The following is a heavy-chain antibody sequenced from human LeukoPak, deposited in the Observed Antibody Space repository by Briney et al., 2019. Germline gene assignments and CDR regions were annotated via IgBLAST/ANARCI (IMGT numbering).Heavy chain of an antibody. V-gene: IGHV4-4*09. CDR2: IFPSGSA. J-gene: IGHJ6*03. CDR1: AGSISSYY. CDR3: ARRHHYSYFMDV. Sequence: PSETLSLTCTVSAGSISSYYWTWIRQPPGKGLEWIGYIFPSGSAYYNPSLKTRVTISVDTSKNQFSLKLTSVTAADTAVYYCARRHHYSYFMDVWGKGTTVTV.